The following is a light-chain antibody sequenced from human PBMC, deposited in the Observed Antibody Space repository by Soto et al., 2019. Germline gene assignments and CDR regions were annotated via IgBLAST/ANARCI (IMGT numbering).Light chain of an antibody. Sequence: DIQMTQSPSTLTASVGDRVTITCRASQSISTWLAWYHQKPGKAPSLLIYGASSLKSGVPSRFSGSGSGTEFTLTISSLQPDDFATYYCQQYRSYSFGQGTKVEI. V-gene: IGKV1-5*01. CDR2: GAS. CDR3: QQYRSYS. CDR1: QSISTW. J-gene: IGKJ1*01.